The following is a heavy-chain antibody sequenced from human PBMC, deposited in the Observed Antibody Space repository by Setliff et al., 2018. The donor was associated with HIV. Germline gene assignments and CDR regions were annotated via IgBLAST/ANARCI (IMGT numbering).Heavy chain of an antibody. J-gene: IGHJ3*02. V-gene: IGHV1-18*01. D-gene: IGHD3-10*01. Sequence: VASVKVSCKASGYTFTNFGITWVRQVPGQGLEWMGWVNTNNDKTNYAQKFQGRVTMTTDRSTKTAYLDLGSLRPDDTAVYYCARDWNYFGSGTNAFDIWGQGTMVTVSS. CDR1: GYTFTNFG. CDR3: ARDWNYFGSGTNAFDI. CDR2: VNTNNDKT.